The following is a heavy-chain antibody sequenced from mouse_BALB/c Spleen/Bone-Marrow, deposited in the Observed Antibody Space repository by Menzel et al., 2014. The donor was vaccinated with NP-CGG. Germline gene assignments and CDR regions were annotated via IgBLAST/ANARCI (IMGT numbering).Heavy chain of an antibody. CDR3: ARPRFAY. CDR2: ITPSTGYI. J-gene: IGHJ3*01. V-gene: IGHV1-7*01. CDR1: GYTFTSYW. Sequence: QVQLQQSGAELAKPGASVKMSCKASGYTFTSYWMHWIKQRPGQGLEWIGYITPSTGYIEYNQKFKDKATLTADKSSSTAYMQLSSLTSEDSPVYYCARPRFAYWGQGTLVTVSA.